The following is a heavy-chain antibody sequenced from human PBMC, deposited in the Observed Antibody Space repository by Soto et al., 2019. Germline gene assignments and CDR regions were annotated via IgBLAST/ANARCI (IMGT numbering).Heavy chain of an antibody. CDR3: TRHVVQYCGGDCYLLPYFDL. CDR1: GFTFSGSA. J-gene: IGHJ2*01. V-gene: IGHV3-73*02. CDR2: IRSKANNYAT. D-gene: IGHD2-21*02. Sequence: EVQLVESGGGLVQPGGSLKLSCAASGFTFSGSAVHWVRQASGKGLEWVGRIRSKANNYATVYAASVKGRLTISRDDSKNTAYLQMNSLKTEDTAVYYCTRHVVQYCGGDCYLLPYFDLWGRGTLVTVSS.